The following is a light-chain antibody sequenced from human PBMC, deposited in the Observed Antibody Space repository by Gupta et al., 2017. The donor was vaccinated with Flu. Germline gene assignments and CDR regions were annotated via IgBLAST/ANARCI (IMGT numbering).Light chain of an antibody. Sequence: DIQMTQSPSSLSASVGDRVTITCRASQSVSTYFNWYQQKPGKAPKLLIHRGSSLQSGVPSRFSGSGSATAFPLTISRLPPADFATNSCQQSDMTPLTFGGGTKVEIK. J-gene: IGKJ4*01. CDR1: QSVSTY. CDR2: RGS. V-gene: IGKV1-39*01. CDR3: QQSDMTPLT.